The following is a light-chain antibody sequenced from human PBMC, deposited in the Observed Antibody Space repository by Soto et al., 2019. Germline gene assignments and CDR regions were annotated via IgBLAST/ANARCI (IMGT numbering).Light chain of an antibody. Sequence: QSVLTQPPSVSWAPGQRVTISCTGSSSNIGAGYDVHWYQQLPGTAPKLLIYGNSNRPSVVPDRFSGSKSGTSASLAITGLQAEDEADYYCQSYDSSRSGSGVFGGGTKLTVL. CDR2: GNS. CDR1: SSNIGAGYD. V-gene: IGLV1-40*01. CDR3: QSYDSSRSGSGV. J-gene: IGLJ2*01.